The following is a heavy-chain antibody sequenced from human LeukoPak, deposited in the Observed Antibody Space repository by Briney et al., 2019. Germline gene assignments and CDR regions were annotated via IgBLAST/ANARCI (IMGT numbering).Heavy chain of an antibody. V-gene: IGHV3-74*01. D-gene: IGHD3-10*02. J-gene: IGHJ6*04. CDR2: INNDGTAT. CDR1: GFTFSAYW. Sequence: GGSLRLSCAASGFTFSAYWMHWVRQVPGKGLVWVSRINNDGTATFFADSVKGRFTISRDNAKNSLYLQMNSLRAEDTAVYYCAELGITMIGGAWGKGTTATISS. CDR3: AELGITMIGGA.